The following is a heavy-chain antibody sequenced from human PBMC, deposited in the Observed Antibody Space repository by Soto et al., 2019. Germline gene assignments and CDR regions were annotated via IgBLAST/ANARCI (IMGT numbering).Heavy chain of an antibody. CDR2: ISAYNGNT. CDR3: ARDHSFDRNYSYGIDF. V-gene: IGHV1-18*01. Sequence: GASVKVSCKASGYTFSSYFISWVRQAPGQGLEWMGWISAYNGNTNYAQNLQGRVTMTTDTSTNTVYMELRSLKSDDTAVYYCARDHSFDRNYSYGIDFWGQGTTVTVSS. CDR1: GYTFSSYF. J-gene: IGHJ6*02.